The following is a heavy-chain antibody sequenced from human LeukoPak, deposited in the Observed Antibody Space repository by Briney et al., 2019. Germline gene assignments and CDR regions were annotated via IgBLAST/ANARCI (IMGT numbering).Heavy chain of an antibody. J-gene: IGHJ6*02. CDR2: IYYSGST. D-gene: IGHD5-18*01. CDR3: AKHGGGYTYAFPGYYGMDV. V-gene: IGHV4-39*01. Sequence: PSETLSLTCTVSGGSISSSSYYWGWIRQPPGKGLEWIGSIYYSGSTYYNPSLKSRVSISVDTSKNQFSLKLSSVTAADTAVYYCAKHGGGYTYAFPGYYGMDVWGQGTTVTVSS. CDR1: GGSISSSSYY.